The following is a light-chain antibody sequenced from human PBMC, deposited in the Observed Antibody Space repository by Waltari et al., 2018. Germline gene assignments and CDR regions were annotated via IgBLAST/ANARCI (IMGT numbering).Light chain of an antibody. V-gene: IGLV2-11*01. J-gene: IGLJ2*01. CDR2: YVT. CDR3: SSYTATNTLI. CDR1: NSDVGGYDT. Sequence: QSALTQPRSVSGSRGQSVTISCTGTNSDVGGYDTVSWYQQYPGKAPKIIIDYVTKRSSGGPDPFSGSKSGNTASLTISGLQTEDAADYYCSSYTATNTLIFGGGTKVTAL.